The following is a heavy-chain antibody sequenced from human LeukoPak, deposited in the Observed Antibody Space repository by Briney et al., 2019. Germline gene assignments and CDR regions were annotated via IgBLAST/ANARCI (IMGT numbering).Heavy chain of an antibody. J-gene: IGHJ6*03. V-gene: IGHV4-34*01. CDR1: GGSFSGYY. CDR2: INHSGST. Sequence: SETLSLTCAVYGGSFSGYYWSWIRQPPGKGLEWIGEINHSGSTNYNPSLKSRVTISVDTSKNQFSLKLSSVTAADTAVYYCARRITYMDVWGNGTTVTVSS. CDR3: ARRITYMDV. D-gene: IGHD3-10*01.